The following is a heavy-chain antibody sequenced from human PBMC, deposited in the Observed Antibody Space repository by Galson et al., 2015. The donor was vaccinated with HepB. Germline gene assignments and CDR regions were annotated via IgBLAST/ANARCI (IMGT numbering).Heavy chain of an antibody. CDR1: GGSFSDYY. J-gene: IGHJ5*02. D-gene: IGHD1-1*01. Sequence: LSLTCAVYGGSFSDYYWSWIRQPPGKGLEWIGEINHSGNTNYNPSLKSRVTIFVDTSKNRFSLRLSSVSAADTAVYYCVRVVYKGFWNGFGPWGQGTLVTVSS. V-gene: IGHV4-34*01. CDR3: VRVVYKGFWNGFGP. CDR2: INHSGNT.